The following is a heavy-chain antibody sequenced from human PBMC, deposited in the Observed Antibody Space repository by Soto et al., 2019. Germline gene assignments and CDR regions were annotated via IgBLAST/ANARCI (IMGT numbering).Heavy chain of an antibody. D-gene: IGHD4-4*01. CDR2: IVPIFGSG. CDR3: ARARKDVTSDSPDYYYYGMDV. CDR1: GVTFSSDA. V-gene: IGHV1-69*06. J-gene: IGHJ6*02. Sequence: QVQLVQSGAEVKRPGSSVRVSCKTSGVTFSSDAINWVRQVPGQGLEWVGGIVPIFGSGNYAQKFQGRVTIIADKSSNTVDMELSSLRSEDTAVYYCARARKDVTSDSPDYYYYGMDVWGQGTTVIVSS.